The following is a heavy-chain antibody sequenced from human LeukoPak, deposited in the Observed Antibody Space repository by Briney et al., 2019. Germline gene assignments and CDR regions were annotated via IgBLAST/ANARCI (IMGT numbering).Heavy chain of an antibody. CDR1: GFTFSSYA. CDR3: AKDDVSWEYAFWSGYYTMDAFDI. D-gene: IGHD3-3*01. CDR2: ISGSGGST. V-gene: IGHV3-23*01. J-gene: IGHJ3*02. Sequence: GGSLRLSCEASGFTFSSYAMSWVRQAPGKGRGWVSSISGSGGSTYYADSATGRFTISRDNSKNTLYLQTNSLRAEDTAVYYCAKDDVSWEYAFWSGYYTMDAFDIWGQGTMVTVSS.